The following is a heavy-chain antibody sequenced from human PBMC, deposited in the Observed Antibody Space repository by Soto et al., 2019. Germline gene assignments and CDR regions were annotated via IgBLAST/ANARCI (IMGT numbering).Heavy chain of an antibody. CDR2: ITTSGSYI. CDR3: VRSVTAPKLRHNWFDP. J-gene: IGHJ5*02. D-gene: IGHD1-26*01. CDR1: GFTFSSYD. Sequence: EVQLVESGGGLVKPGGSLRLSCAASGFTFSSYDMNWVRQAPGKGLEYVSSITTSGSYIYYGDSVRGRFTISRDNAKNSLFLQMDSLRAEDTAVYHCVRSVTAPKLRHNWFDPWCQGTLVTVSS. V-gene: IGHV3-21*01.